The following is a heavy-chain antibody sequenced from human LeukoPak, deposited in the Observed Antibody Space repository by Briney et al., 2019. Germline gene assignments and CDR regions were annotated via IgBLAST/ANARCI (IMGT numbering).Heavy chain of an antibody. D-gene: IGHD1-7*01. CDR2: INPNSGGT. CDR3: ARRLTRVNSYYGLDV. CDR1: GYTFTDYY. Sequence: ASVKVSCKASGYTFTDYYIHWVRQAPGQGLEWMGWINPNSGGTRNAQKLQGRVTMTSDTSTRTAYMELSSLKSDDTAVYYCARRLTRVNSYYGLDVWGQGTTVTVSS. V-gene: IGHV1-2*02. J-gene: IGHJ6*02.